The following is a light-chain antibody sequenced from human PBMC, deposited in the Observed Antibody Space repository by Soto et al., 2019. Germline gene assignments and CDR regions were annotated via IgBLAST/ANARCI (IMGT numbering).Light chain of an antibody. CDR3: QQYNNWPPYT. J-gene: IGKJ2*01. V-gene: IGKV3-15*01. CDR1: QSVSSN. CDR2: GAS. Sequence: EIVMTQSPATLSVSPGERATLSCRASQSVSSNLAWYQQKPGQAPRLLIYGASTRATGIPARFSGSGSGTEFTLPISSLQPEDFAVYYCQQYNNWPPYTFGQGTKLEIK.